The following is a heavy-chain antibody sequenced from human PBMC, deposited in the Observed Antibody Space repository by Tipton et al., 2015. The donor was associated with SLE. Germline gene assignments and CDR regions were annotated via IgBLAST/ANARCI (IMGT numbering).Heavy chain of an antibody. Sequence: TLSLTCTVSGYSISSGYFWGWVRQPPGKGLEWIGSIFHSGSTDYKSSLKSRVTISVDTSKNQFSLKLSSVTAADTAVYYCARGVWSGNWFDPWGQGTLVTVSS. CDR1: GYSISSGYF. CDR3: ARGVWSGNWFDP. D-gene: IGHD1-26*01. V-gene: IGHV4-38-2*02. CDR2: IFHSGST. J-gene: IGHJ5*02.